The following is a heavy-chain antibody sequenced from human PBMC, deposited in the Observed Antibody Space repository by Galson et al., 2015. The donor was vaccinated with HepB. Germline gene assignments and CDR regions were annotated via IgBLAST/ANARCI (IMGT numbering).Heavy chain of an antibody. J-gene: IGHJ3*01. V-gene: IGHV5-51*01. D-gene: IGHD1-26*01. CDR3: ARSGGWELLRSVGDAFDV. Sequence: QSGAEVKKPGESLKISCKGSGFNFTDYWIGWVRQMPGKGLEWMGIIYPGDSDTKYSPSFQGQVAISADKSISTAHLQWSSLRASDTAMYYCARSGGWELLRSVGDAFDVWGQGTMVTVSS. CDR1: GFNFTDYW. CDR2: IYPGDSDT.